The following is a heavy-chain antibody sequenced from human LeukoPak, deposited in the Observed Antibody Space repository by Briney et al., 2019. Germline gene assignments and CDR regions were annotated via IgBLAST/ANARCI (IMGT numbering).Heavy chain of an antibody. CDR3: VRIYGYSSGWYDY. CDR1: GFTFSSYW. D-gene: IGHD6-19*01. V-gene: IGHV3-74*01. J-gene: IGHJ4*02. Sequence: PGGSLRLSCAASGFTFSSYWMHWVRQAPGKGLVWVSRINSDGSRTNYADSVKGRFTISRDNAQNTLYLQMNSLRAEDTAVYYCVRIYGYSSGWYDYWGQGTLVTVSS. CDR2: INSDGSRT.